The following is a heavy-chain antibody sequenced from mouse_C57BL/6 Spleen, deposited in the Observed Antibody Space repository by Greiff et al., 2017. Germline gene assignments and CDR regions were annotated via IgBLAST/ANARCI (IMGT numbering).Heavy chain of an antibody. J-gene: IGHJ1*03. V-gene: IGHV7-3*01. Sequence: EVQLVESGGGLVQPGGSLSLSCAASGFTFTDYYMSWVRQPPGKALEWLGFIRHKANGYTTEYSASVKGRFTISRDNSQSILYLRMNALRAEDSATYYCAGYVWDWWYFDVWGTGTTVTVSS. CDR2: IRHKANGYTT. CDR1: GFTFTDYY. D-gene: IGHD4-1*01. CDR3: AGYVWDWWYFDV.